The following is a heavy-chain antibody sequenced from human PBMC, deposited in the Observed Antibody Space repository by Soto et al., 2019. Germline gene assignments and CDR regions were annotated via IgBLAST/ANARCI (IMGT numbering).Heavy chain of an antibody. CDR3: ARAKAVITLDY. CDR1: GFTFSSYA. CDR2: ISYDGSNK. J-gene: IGHJ4*02. V-gene: IGHV3-30-3*01. D-gene: IGHD3-22*01. Sequence: LRLSCAASGFTFSSYAMHWVRQAPGKGLEWVAVISYDGSNKYYADSVKGRFTISRDNSKNTLYLQMNSLRAEYTAVYYCARAKAVITLDYWGKGTLFTVSS.